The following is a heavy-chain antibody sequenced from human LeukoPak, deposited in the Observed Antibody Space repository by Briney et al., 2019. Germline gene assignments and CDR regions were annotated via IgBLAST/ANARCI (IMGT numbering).Heavy chain of an antibody. CDR2: ISSSSSTI. Sequence: GGSLRLSCAASGFTFSSYSMNWVRQAPGRGLEWVSYISSSSSTIYYSDSVKGRFTISRDNAKNILYLQMNSLRAEDTAVYYCAKDGEYYYGSGSQIDYWGQGTLVTVSS. CDR3: AKDGEYYYGSGSQIDY. J-gene: IGHJ4*02. V-gene: IGHV3-48*01. D-gene: IGHD3-10*01. CDR1: GFTFSSYS.